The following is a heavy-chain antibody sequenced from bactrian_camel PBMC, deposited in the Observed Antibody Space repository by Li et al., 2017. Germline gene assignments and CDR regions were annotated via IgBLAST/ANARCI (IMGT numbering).Heavy chain of an antibody. CDR2: VYTGGSGST. D-gene: IGHD1*01. Sequence: HVQLVESGGGSVQAGGSLRLSCTSARFTFRLNCMAWFRHTPGKGREGVAQVYTGGSGSTAYADSVKGRFTISTDKTKNTLYLRMNMLKPEDTAVYYCAAGLTYRTPNRLAPTRYRFWGQGTQVTV. CDR1: RFTFRLNC. V-gene: IGHV3S1*01. CDR3: AAGLTYRTPNRLAPTRYRF. J-gene: IGHJ4*01.